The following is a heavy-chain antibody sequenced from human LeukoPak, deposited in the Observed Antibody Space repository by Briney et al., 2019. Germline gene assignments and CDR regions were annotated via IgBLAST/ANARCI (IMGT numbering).Heavy chain of an antibody. D-gene: IGHD2-2*02. J-gene: IGHJ3*02. CDR3: ARDRRGYCSSTSCFTDAFDI. CDR1: GFTFSSYA. V-gene: IGHV3-30*04. CDR2: ISYDGSNK. Sequence: PGRSLRLSCAASGFTFSSYAMHWVRQAPGKGLEWVAVISYDGSNKYYADSVEGRFTISRDNSKNTLYLRMNSLRAEDTAVYYCARDRRGYCSSTSCFTDAFDIWGQGTMVTVSS.